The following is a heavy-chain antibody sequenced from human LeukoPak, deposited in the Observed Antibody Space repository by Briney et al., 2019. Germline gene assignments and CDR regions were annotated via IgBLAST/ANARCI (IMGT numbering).Heavy chain of an antibody. CDR1: GFTFSSYS. CDR2: ISSSSSYI. Sequence: PGGSLRLSCAASGFTFSSYSMNWVRQAPGKGLEWVSSISSSSSYIYYADSVKGRFTISRDNAKNSLYLPMNSLRAEDTAVYYCARDPYDTAMVYYFDYWGQGTLVTVSS. CDR3: ARDPYDTAMVYYFDY. J-gene: IGHJ4*02. D-gene: IGHD5-18*01. V-gene: IGHV3-21*01.